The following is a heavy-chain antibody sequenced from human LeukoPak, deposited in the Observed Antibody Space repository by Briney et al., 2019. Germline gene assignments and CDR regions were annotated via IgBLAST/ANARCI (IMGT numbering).Heavy chain of an antibody. D-gene: IGHD2-2*01. CDR3: ARGGYCSTPSCYEGSGNYYYGMDV. CDR2: VSSNGDNT. Sequence: PGGSLRLSCAASGFTFSYFSMRWVRQAPGKGLEYISAVSSNGDNTYYADSVKGIFSISRDNSQKKLYLQMGSLRAEAMAVYYCARGGYCSTPSCYEGSGNYYYGMDVWGRGPKVTVSS. J-gene: IGHJ6*04. V-gene: IGHV3-64*02. CDR1: GFTFSYFS.